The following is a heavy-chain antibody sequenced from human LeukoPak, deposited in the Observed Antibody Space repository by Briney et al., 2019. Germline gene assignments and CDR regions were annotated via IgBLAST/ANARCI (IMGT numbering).Heavy chain of an antibody. CDR1: GFTFSSYS. Sequence: GGSLRLSCAASGFTFSSYSMNWVRQAPGKGLEWVSSISSSSSYIYYADSVKGRFTISRDNAKNSLYLQMNSLRAEDTAVYYCARDAASVGSEYYFDYWGQGTLVTVSS. J-gene: IGHJ4*02. D-gene: IGHD2-15*01. V-gene: IGHV3-21*01. CDR2: ISSSSSYI. CDR3: ARDAASVGSEYYFDY.